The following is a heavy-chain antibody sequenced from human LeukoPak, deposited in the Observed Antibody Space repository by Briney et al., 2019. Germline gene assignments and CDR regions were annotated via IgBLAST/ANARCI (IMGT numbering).Heavy chain of an antibody. V-gene: IGHV3-30*02. D-gene: IGHD3-9*01. CDR1: GFTFSSYG. J-gene: IGHJ4*02. CDR3: AKGDILTGYEQHY. CDR2: IRYDGSNK. Sequence: GGSLRLSCAASGFTFSSYGMHWVRQAPGKGLEWVAFIRYDGSNKYYADSVKGRFTISRDNSKNTLYLQMSSLRAEDTAVYYCAKGDILTGYEQHYWGQGTLVTVSS.